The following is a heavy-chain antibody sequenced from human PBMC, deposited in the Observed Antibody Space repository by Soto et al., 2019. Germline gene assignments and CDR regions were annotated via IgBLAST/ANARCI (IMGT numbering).Heavy chain of an antibody. CDR3: AGADTAMVSYYYYGMDV. J-gene: IGHJ6*02. CDR1: GVSISSSSYY. Sequence: SETLSLTCTVSGVSISSSSYYWGWIRQPPGKGLEWIGSIYYSGSTYHNPSLKSRVTISVDTSKNQFSLKLSSVTAADTAVYYCAGADTAMVSYYYYGMDVWGQGTTVTVSS. D-gene: IGHD5-18*01. CDR2: IYYSGST. V-gene: IGHV4-39*07.